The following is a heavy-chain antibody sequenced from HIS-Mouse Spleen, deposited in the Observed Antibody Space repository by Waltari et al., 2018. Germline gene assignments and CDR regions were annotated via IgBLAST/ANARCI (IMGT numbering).Heavy chain of an antibody. Sequence: QVQLVQSGAEVKKPGASVKVSCKASGYTFTSYDINWVRQATGQGLEWMGWLNPNSGKTGYAKKFQGRVTMTRNTSISTAYMELSSLRSEDTAVYYCARGHDYSNYFDYWGQGTLVTVSS. CDR1: GYTFTSYD. J-gene: IGHJ4*02. CDR3: ARGHDYSNYFDY. V-gene: IGHV1-8*01. D-gene: IGHD4-4*01. CDR2: LNPNSGKT.